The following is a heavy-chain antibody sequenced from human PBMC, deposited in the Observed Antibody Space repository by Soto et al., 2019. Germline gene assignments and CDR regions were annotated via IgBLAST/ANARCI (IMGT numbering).Heavy chain of an antibody. D-gene: IGHD3-22*01. J-gene: IGHJ4*02. CDR1: GHTLTEFS. CDR3: AKDMLYDSSGYFRY. Sequence: ASVKVSCKISGHTLTEFSIHWVRQAPGKGLEWMGGFDPEGGEAIYAQKWHGRVTVTEDTVTDTAYMELSGLKSDDTAVYYCAKDMLYDSSGYFRYWGQGTLVTVSS. V-gene: IGHV1-24*01. CDR2: FDPEGGEA.